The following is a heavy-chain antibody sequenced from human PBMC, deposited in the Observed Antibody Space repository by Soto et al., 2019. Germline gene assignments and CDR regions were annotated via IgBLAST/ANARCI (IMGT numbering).Heavy chain of an antibody. CDR2: IYYSGST. CDR1: GGSISSYC. CDR3: ARAGVRNTNGVCYDP. Sequence: SETLSLTCTVSGGSISSYCWSWSRQPPGKGLEWIGYIYYSGSTNYNPSLKSRVTISVDTSKNQFSLKLSSVTAADTAVYYCARAGVRNTNGVCYDPWGQGTLVTVSS. J-gene: IGHJ5*02. D-gene: IGHD2-8*01. V-gene: IGHV4-59*01.